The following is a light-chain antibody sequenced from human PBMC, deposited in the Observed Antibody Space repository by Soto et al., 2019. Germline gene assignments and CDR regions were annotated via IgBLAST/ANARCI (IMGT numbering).Light chain of an antibody. CDR1: SRDVGSYMY. CDR2: EVN. CDR3: SSFTTTYTWV. Sequence: QSALTQPASVSGSPGQSIAISCTGTSRDVGSYMYVSWFQQHPGKAPKLVIYEVNNRPSGVSNRFSGSKSGNTASLTISGLQAEDEADYYCSSFTTTYTWVFGGGTKVTVL. V-gene: IGLV2-14*01. J-gene: IGLJ3*02.